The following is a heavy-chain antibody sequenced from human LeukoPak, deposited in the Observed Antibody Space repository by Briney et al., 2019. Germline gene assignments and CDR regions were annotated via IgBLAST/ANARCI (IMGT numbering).Heavy chain of an antibody. D-gene: IGHD2-2*01. CDR1: GFTFSSYS. CDR3: AKNKSPGLYCSSTSCRAFDY. J-gene: IGHJ4*02. Sequence: GGSLRLSCAASGFTFSSYSMNWVRQAPGKGLEWVSSISSSSSYIYYADSVKGRFTISRDNSKNTLYLQMNSLRAEDTAVYYCAKNKSPGLYCSSTSCRAFDYWGQGTLVTVSS. V-gene: IGHV3-21*01. CDR2: ISSSSSYI.